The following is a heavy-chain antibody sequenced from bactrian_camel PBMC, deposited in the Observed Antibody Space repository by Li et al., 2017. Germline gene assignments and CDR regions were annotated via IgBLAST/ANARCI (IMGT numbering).Heavy chain of an antibody. D-gene: IGHD3*01. J-gene: IGHJ4*01. V-gene: IGHV3S63*01. CDR3: VASGRSICTVTTHFASPYDY. Sequence: HVQLVESGGGSVQAGGSLRLSCAASGYAYDRYCMAWFRQAPGNEREGVATIDDSDGTTKYVDSVKGRFTISEDNVKNTLYLEMNSLKPEDTAMYYCVASGRSICTVTTHFASPYDYWGQGTQVTVS. CDR2: IDDSDGTT. CDR1: GYAYDRYC.